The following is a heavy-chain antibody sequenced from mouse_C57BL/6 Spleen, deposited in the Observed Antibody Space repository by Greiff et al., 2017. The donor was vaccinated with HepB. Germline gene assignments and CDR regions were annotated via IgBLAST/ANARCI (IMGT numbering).Heavy chain of an antibody. CDR2: ISSGSSTI. D-gene: IGHD1-1*01. CDR1: GFTFSDYG. V-gene: IGHV5-17*01. CDR3: ARDTTVVGHYFDY. J-gene: IGHJ2*01. Sequence: EVHLVESGGGLVKPGGSLKLSCAASGFTFSDYGMHWVRQAPEKGLEWVAYISSGSSTIYYADTMKGRFTISRDNAKNTLCLQMTSLRSEDTAMYYGARDTTVVGHYFDYWGQGTTLTVSS.